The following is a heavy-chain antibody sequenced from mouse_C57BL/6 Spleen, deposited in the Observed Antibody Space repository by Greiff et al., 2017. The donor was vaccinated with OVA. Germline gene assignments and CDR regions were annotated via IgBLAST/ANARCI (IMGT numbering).Heavy chain of an antibody. D-gene: IGHD2-12*01. V-gene: IGHV10-3*01. CDR3: VRADYSDWYFDV. CDR2: IRSKSSNYAT. Sequence: EVQVVESGGGLVQPKGSLKLSCAASGFTFNTYAMHWVRQAPGTGLEWVARIRSKSSNYATYYADSVKDRFTISRDDSQSMLYLQMNNLKTEDTAMYYCVRADYSDWYFDVWGTGTTVTVSS. CDR1: GFTFNTYA. J-gene: IGHJ1*03.